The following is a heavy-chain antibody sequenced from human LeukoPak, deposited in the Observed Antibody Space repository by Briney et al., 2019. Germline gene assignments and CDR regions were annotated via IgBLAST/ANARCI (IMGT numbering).Heavy chain of an antibody. CDR1: GGSISSYY. CDR2: IYTSGST. J-gene: IGHJ5*02. CDR3: ASGGDCSSTSCLNWFDP. D-gene: IGHD2-2*01. Sequence: ASETLSLTCTVSGGSISSYYWSWIRQPAGKGLEWIGRIYTSGSTNYNPSLKSRVTISVDTSKNQFSLKLSSVTAADTAVYYCASGGDCSSTSCLNWFDPWGQGTLVTVSS. V-gene: IGHV4-4*07.